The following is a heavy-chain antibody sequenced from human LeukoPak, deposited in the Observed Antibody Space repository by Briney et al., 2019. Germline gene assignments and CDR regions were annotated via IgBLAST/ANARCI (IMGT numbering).Heavy chain of an antibody. CDR1: GGSFSGYY. V-gene: IGHV4-34*01. CDR2: INHSGST. CDR3: ARAGRWEGRPHAFDI. D-gene: IGHD1-26*01. Sequence: SETLSLTCAVYGGSFSGYYWSWIRQPPGKGLEWIGEINHSGSTNYNPSLKSRVTISVDTSKNQFSPKLSSVTAADTAVYYCARAGRWEGRPHAFDIWGQGTMVAVSS. J-gene: IGHJ3*02.